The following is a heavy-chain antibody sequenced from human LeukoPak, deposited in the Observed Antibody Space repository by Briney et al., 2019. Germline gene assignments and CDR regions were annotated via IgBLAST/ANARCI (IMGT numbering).Heavy chain of an antibody. CDR3: ARGSVATMFRI. CDR1: GGSLIDNY. D-gene: IGHD3-10*01. V-gene: IGHV4-34*01. J-gene: IGHJ4*02. Sequence: SETLSLTCAVYGGSLIDNYWSGIHQPPGKGLEWIGEINHSGSTKYNPSLKSRVTISVDTSKNQFSLNLRSATAADTAVYYCARGSVATMFRIWGQGTLVTVSS. CDR2: INHSGST.